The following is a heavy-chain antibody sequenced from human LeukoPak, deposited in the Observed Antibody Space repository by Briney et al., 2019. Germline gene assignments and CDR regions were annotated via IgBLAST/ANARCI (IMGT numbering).Heavy chain of an antibody. CDR2: IYHSGST. CDR1: GYSISSVYY. J-gene: IGHJ3*02. Sequence: SETLSLTCTVSGYSISSVYYWGWIRQPPGKGLEWIGSIYHSGSTYYNSSLESRVTISVDTSKNQFSLKLSSVTAADTAVYYCARGWFGELDAFDIWGQGTMVTVSS. V-gene: IGHV4-38-2*02. CDR3: ARGWFGELDAFDI. D-gene: IGHD3-10*01.